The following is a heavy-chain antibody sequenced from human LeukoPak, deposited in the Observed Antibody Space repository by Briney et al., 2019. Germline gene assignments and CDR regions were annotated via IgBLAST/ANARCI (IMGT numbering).Heavy chain of an antibody. CDR1: GFTFSSCW. CDR2: IKQDGSEK. D-gene: IGHD3-16*02. J-gene: IGHJ4*02. CDR3: ARTFYDYVWGSYRQLYYFDY. Sequence: GGSLRLSCAASGFTFSSCWMSWVRQAPGKGLEWVANIKQDGSEKYYVDSVKGRFTISRDNAKNSLYLQMNSLRAEDTAVYYCARTFYDYVWGSYRQLYYFDYWGQGTLVTVSS. V-gene: IGHV3-7*01.